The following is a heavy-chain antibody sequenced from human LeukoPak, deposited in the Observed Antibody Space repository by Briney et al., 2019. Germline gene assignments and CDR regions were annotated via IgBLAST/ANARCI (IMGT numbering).Heavy chain of an antibody. J-gene: IGHJ3*02. V-gene: IGHV3-30*04. Sequence: GGSLRLSCAASGFTFSSYAMHWVRQAPGKGLEWVAVISYDGSNKYYADSVKGRFTISRDNSKNTLYLQMNSLSAEDTAVYYCARDRWYYYDSSGYYFDAFDIWGQGTMITVSS. D-gene: IGHD3-22*01. CDR1: GFTFSSYA. CDR2: ISYDGSNK. CDR3: ARDRWYYYDSSGYYFDAFDI.